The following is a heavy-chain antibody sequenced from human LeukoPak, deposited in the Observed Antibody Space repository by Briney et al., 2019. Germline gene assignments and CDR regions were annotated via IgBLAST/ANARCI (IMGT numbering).Heavy chain of an antibody. CDR2: ISYSGST. CDR1: GGSISGYY. J-gene: IGHJ4*02. D-gene: IGHD6-19*01. CDR3: ARRDSSGWYYFDY. Sequence: SETLSLTCPGSGGSISGYYWSWLRQPPGKGLEWLGFISYSGSTSYNPSLKSRVTISVDTSKNQFSLNLRSVTAADTAVYYCARRDSSGWYYFDYWGQGTLVTVSS. V-gene: IGHV4-59*01.